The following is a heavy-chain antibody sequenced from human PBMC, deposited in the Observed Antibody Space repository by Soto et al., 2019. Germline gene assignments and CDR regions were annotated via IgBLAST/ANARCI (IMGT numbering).Heavy chain of an antibody. CDR1: GYSFTSYW. CDR2: IYPGDSDT. V-gene: IGHV5-51*01. D-gene: IGHD2-2*01. Sequence: PGESLKISCKGSGYSFTSYWIGWVRQMPGKGLEWMGIIYPGDSDTRYSPSFQGQVTISADKSISTAYLQWSSLKASDTAMYYCAKSSSAAIENYYYYGMDVWGQGTTVTVS. J-gene: IGHJ6*02. CDR3: AKSSSAAIENYYYYGMDV.